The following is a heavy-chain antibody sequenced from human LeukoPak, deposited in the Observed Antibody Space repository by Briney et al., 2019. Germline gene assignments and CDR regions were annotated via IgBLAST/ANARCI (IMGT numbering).Heavy chain of an antibody. D-gene: IGHD3-9*01. J-gene: IGHJ4*02. V-gene: IGHV3-23*01. CDR2: ISGSGGST. CDR1: GFTFSSYA. Sequence: PGGSLRLSCAASGFTFSSYAMSWVRQAPGKGLEWVSAISGSGGSTYYADSVKGQFTISGDNSKNTLYLQMNSLRAEDTAVYYCAKRRVEGLRYFLFDYWGQGTLVTVSS. CDR3: AKRRVEGLRYFLFDY.